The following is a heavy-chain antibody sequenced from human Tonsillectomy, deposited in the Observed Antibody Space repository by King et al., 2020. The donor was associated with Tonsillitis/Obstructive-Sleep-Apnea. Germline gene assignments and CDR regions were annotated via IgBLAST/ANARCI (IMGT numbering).Heavy chain of an antibody. CDR3: ARTEYSNNDWSFDL. CDR1: RFTFSSYW. D-gene: IGHD6-13*01. Sequence: VQLVESGGDLVQPGGSLRLSCAASRFTFSSYWMHWVRQPPGKGLVWVSRINSDGSSTTYADSVKGRFTISRDNAKNTLYLQMNSLRAEDTAVYYCARTEYSNNDWSFDLWGRGTLVTVSS. V-gene: IGHV3-74*01. J-gene: IGHJ2*01. CDR2: INSDGSST.